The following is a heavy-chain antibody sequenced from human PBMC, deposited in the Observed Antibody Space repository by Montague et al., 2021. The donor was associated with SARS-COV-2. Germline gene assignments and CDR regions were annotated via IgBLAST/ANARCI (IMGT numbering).Heavy chain of an antibody. CDR1: GDSFNSPKYY. Sequence: SETLSLTCTVSGDSFNSPKYYCAWIRQPPGKGLEWIGSSYYSGTTYDNPSLRSQATMSVDTSKTQFSLKMNSVTAADTAVYYCARGSYGSGSHHAFDIWSQGTVVAVSS. CDR3: ARGSYGSGSHHAFDI. D-gene: IGHD3-10*01. CDR2: SYYSGTT. V-gene: IGHV4-39*01. J-gene: IGHJ3*02.